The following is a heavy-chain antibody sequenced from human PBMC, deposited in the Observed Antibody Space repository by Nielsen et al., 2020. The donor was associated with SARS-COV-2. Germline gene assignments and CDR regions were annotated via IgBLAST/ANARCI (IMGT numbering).Heavy chain of an antibody. Sequence: WVRQAPGQGLEWMGWINTNTGNPTYAQGFSGRFVFSLDTSVSTAYLQISSLKAEDTAVYYCAREGREDILTGYYGLYYYYYMDVWGKGTTVTVSS. J-gene: IGHJ6*03. CDR3: AREGREDILTGYYGLYYYYYMDV. D-gene: IGHD3-9*01. CDR2: INTNTGNP. V-gene: IGHV7-4-1*02.